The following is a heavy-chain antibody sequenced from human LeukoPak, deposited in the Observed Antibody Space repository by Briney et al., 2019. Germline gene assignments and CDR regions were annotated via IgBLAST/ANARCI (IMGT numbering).Heavy chain of an antibody. CDR2: FSTYNGDT. CDR3: AIGQGVITWGGADVYDV. CDR1: GDTFTNYG. Sequence: ASVKVSCKASGDTFTNYGINWVRQAPGQRPEWMGWFSTYNGDTKYAQKLKGRFTLTADTLKTTAYMELRTLISDDTATYYCAIGQGVITWGGADVYDVWGQGTTVIVSS. V-gene: IGHV1-18*01. D-gene: IGHD3-16*01. J-gene: IGHJ3*01.